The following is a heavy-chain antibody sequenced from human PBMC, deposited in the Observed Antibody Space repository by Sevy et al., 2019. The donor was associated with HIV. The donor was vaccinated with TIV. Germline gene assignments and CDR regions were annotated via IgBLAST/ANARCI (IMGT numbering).Heavy chain of an antibody. D-gene: IGHD2-2*01. CDR3: AKVELEDIVVVPAASYYYYGMDV. CDR1: GFTFSSYG. CDR2: ISYDGSNK. J-gene: IGHJ6*02. Sequence: GGSLRLSCAASGFTFSSYGMHWVRQAPGKGLEWVAVISYDGSNKYYADSVKGRFTISRDNSKNTLYLQMNSLRAEETAVYYCAKVELEDIVVVPAASYYYYGMDVWGQGTTVTVSS. V-gene: IGHV3-30*18.